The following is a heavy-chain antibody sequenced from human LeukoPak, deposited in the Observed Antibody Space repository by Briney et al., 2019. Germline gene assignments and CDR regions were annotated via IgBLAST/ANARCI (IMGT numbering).Heavy chain of an antibody. V-gene: IGHV4-39*07. CDR3: ARGESSASNWFDP. Sequence: SETLSLTCTVSGGSISSSSYYWGWIRQPPGKGLEWIGSIYYSGTTNYNPSLKSRVTISVDTSKNRFSLKLSSVTAADTAVYYCARGESSASNWFDPWGQGTLVTVSS. CDR1: GGSISSSSYY. J-gene: IGHJ5*02. CDR2: IYYSGTT. D-gene: IGHD3-22*01.